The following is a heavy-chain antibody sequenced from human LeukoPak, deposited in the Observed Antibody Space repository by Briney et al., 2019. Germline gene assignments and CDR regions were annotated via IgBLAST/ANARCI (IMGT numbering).Heavy chain of an antibody. CDR1: GFTFSGSA. CDR2: INTSGDT. Sequence: GGSLRLSCSTSGFTFSGSAMHWVRQAPGKGLESASTINTSGDTYYPDSVRGRFTISRDNSKNTLYLQMTSLRPEDTAVYYCVRGGTYSNAYFLYWGQGTLVAVSS. CDR3: VRGGTYSNAYFLY. V-gene: IGHV3-64D*06. D-gene: IGHD1-1*01. J-gene: IGHJ4*02.